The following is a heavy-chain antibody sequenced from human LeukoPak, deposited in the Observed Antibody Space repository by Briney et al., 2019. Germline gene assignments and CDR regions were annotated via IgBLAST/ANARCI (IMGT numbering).Heavy chain of an antibody. V-gene: IGHV1-8*02. Sequence: ASVKVSCKASGYTFGSDDINWVRQAPGQGLEWVGRMNPKSGNTGYAQKFLGRVTMTRDTSISTAYMELSRLRSEDTAVYDCATGRVFPGVAPRQVWFDPWGQGTPVTVSS. CDR2: MNPKSGNT. J-gene: IGHJ5*02. D-gene: IGHD3-10*01. CDR1: GYTFGSDD. CDR3: ATGRVFPGVAPRQVWFDP.